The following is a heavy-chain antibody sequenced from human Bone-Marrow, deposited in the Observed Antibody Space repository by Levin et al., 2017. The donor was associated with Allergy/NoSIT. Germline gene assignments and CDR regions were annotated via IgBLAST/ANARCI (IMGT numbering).Heavy chain of an antibody. V-gene: IGHV3-74*01. D-gene: IGHD2-2*01. Sequence: LSLTCAASGFTFSTYWMHWVRPPPGKGLVWVSRTNGEGTSTNYADSVKGRFAISRDNAKNTLYVQINSLRAEDTAVYYCARGGEPGAVDQWGQGTLVIVSS. J-gene: IGHJ4*02. CDR3: ARGGEPGAVDQ. CDR1: GFTFSTYW. CDR2: TNGEGTST.